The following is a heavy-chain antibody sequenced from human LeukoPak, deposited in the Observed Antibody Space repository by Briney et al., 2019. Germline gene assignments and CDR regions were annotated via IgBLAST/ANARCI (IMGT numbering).Heavy chain of an antibody. CDR2: IYPGDSDT. J-gene: IGHJ6*03. D-gene: IGHD3-22*01. V-gene: IGHV5-51*01. CDR3: ARHAYYYDSSGYYLPSYYYYMDV. Sequence: RASVKVSCKGSGYSFTSYWIGWVRQMPGKGLEWMGIIYPGDSDTRYSPSFQGQVTISADKSISTAYLQWSSLKASDTAMYYCARHAYYYDSSGYYLPSYYYYMDVGGKGTTVTVSS. CDR1: GYSFTSYW.